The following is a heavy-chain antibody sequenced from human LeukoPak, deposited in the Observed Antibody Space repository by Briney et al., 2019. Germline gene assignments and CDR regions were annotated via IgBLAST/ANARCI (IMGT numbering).Heavy chain of an antibody. CDR1: GFTISSYA. Sequence: PGGSLRLSCAASGFTISSYAMHWVRQAPGKGLEWVALIPYDGSNKYYADSVKGRFTVSRDNSKNTLYLQMNSLRAEDTAVYYCVRGAYSSSWLNFDYWGQGTLVTVSS. CDR3: VRGAYSSSWLNFDY. CDR2: IPYDGSNK. J-gene: IGHJ4*02. D-gene: IGHD6-13*01. V-gene: IGHV3-30*04.